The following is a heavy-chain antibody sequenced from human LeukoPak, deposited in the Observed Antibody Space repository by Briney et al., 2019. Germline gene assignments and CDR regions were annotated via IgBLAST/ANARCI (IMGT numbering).Heavy chain of an antibody. Sequence: GASVKASCKASGGTFSRYAISWVRQAPGQGLEWMGGIIPIFGTANYAQKFQGRVTITTDESTSTAYMELSSLRSEDTAVYYCARDLNAALYGGIAGGLNWFDPWGQGTLATVSS. CDR3: ARDLNAALYGGIAGGLNWFDP. V-gene: IGHV1-69*05. CDR2: IIPIFGTA. CDR1: GGTFSRYA. J-gene: IGHJ5*02. D-gene: IGHD4-23*01.